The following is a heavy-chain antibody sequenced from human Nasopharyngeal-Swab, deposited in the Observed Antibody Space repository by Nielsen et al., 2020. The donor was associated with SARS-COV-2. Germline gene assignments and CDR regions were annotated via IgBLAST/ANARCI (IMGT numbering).Heavy chain of an antibody. CDR3: ARNIVVVPAAVLYYYYGMDV. D-gene: IGHD2-2*01. V-gene: IGHV1-8*01. J-gene: IGHJ6*02. Sequence: ASVKVSCKASGYTFTSYDINWVRQATGQGLEWMGWMNPNSGNTGYAQKFQGRVTMTRNTSISTAYMELSSLRSEDTAVYYCARNIVVVPAAVLYYYYGMDVWGQGTTVTVSS. CDR2: MNPNSGNT. CDR1: GYTFTSYD.